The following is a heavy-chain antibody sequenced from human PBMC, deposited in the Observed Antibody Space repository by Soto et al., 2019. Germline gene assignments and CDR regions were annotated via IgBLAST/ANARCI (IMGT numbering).Heavy chain of an antibody. CDR1: GFTFSSYS. J-gene: IGHJ6*02. CDR2: ISSSSSTI. D-gene: IGHD2-2*01. Sequence: GGSLRLSCAASGFTFSSYSMNWVRQAPGKGLEWVSYISSSSSTIYYADSVKGRFTISRDNAKNSLYLQMNSLRAEDTAVYYCARDWGYCSSTSCRGGYYYYGMDVWGQGTTVTVSS. CDR3: ARDWGYCSSTSCRGGYYYYGMDV. V-gene: IGHV3-48*01.